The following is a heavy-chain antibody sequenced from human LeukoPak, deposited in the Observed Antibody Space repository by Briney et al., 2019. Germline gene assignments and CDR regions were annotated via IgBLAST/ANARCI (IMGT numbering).Heavy chain of an antibody. CDR1: GFTFSSYA. J-gene: IGHJ3*02. Sequence: GGSLRLSCAASGFTFSSYAMHWVRQAPGKGLEWVAVISYDGSNKYYADSVKGRFTISRDNSKNTLYLQMNSLRAEDTAVYYCARDRSRTSKSRDAFDIWGQGTMVTVSS. D-gene: IGHD1-14*01. V-gene: IGHV3-30*04. CDR2: ISYDGSNK. CDR3: ARDRSRTSKSRDAFDI.